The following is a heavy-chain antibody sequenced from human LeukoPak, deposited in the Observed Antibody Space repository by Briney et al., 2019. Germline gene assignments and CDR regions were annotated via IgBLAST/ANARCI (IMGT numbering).Heavy chain of an antibody. CDR2: ISNSDDGR. D-gene: IGHD2-15*01. V-gene: IGHV3-23*01. J-gene: IGHJ4*02. CDR3: AKDSSASFYCGGGACYSNY. Sequence: GGSLRLSCAASGFTFSSYAMSWVRQAPGKGLEWVSAISNSDDGRYYADFAKGRFTISGDNSKNTLYLQMNSLRTEDTAVYYCAKDSSASFYCGGGACYSNYWGQGTLVTVSS. CDR1: GFTFSSYA.